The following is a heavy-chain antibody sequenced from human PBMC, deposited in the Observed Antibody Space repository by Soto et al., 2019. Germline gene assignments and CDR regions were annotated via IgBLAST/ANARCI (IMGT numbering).Heavy chain of an antibody. CDR1: GFTFDDYA. CDR2: ISWNSGSI. Sequence: GGSLRLSCAASGFTFDDYAMNWVRQAPGKGLEWVSGISWNSGSIGYADSVKGRFAISRDNAKNSLYLQMNSMRAEDTALYYYAKDIGLYSSSWYYYYYYGMDVWGQGTTVTVSS. D-gene: IGHD6-13*01. CDR3: AKDIGLYSSSWYYYYYYGMDV. V-gene: IGHV3-9*01. J-gene: IGHJ6*02.